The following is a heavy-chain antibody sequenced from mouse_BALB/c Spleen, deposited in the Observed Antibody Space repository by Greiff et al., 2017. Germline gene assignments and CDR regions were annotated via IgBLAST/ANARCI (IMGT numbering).Heavy chain of an antibody. V-gene: IGHV1-14*01. D-gene: IGHD1-1*01. CDR1: GYTFTSYV. CDR2: INPYNDGT. J-gene: IGHJ2*01. Sequence: EVQLQQSGPELVKPGASVKMSCKASGYTFTSYVMHWVKQKPGQGLEWIGYINPYNDGTKYNEKFKGKATLTSDKSSSTAYMELSSLTSEDSAVYYCARGRVNYGSSYEYYFDCWGQGTTLTVSS. CDR3: ARGRVNYGSSYEYYFDC.